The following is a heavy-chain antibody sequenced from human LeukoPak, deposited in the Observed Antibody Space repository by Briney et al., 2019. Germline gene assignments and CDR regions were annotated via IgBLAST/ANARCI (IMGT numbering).Heavy chain of an antibody. D-gene: IGHD2-2*01. V-gene: IGHV1-69*13. Sequence: VKVSCKASGGTFSSYAISWVRQAPGQGLEWMGGIIPIFGTANYAQKFQGRVTITADESTSTAYMELSSLRSEDTAVYYCARAASYCSSTSCYGYWGQGTLVTVSS. CDR2: IIPIFGTA. CDR3: ARAASYCSSTSCYGY. J-gene: IGHJ4*02. CDR1: GGTFSSYA.